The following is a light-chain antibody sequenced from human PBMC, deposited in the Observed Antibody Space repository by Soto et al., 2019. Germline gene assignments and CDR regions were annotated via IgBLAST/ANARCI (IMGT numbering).Light chain of an antibody. V-gene: IGKV3-15*01. J-gene: IGKJ1*01. CDR1: QSVSDN. CDR2: GTS. Sequence: EIVMTQSPAALSVSPGERATLSCRASQSVSDNLAWYQQKPGQAPRLLIFGTSTRATGLPARFNGSGSGTEFTLTISSLQSEDFAVYYCQQYKNWPPWTFGQGTKVEIK. CDR3: QQYKNWPPWT.